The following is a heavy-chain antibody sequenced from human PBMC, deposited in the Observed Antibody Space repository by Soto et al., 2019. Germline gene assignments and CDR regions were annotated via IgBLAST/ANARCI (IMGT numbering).Heavy chain of an antibody. Sequence: GGSLRLSCAASGFTFNSYAMSWVRQAPGKGLEWVSAISGSGGSTYYADSVKGRFTISRDNSKNTLYLQMNSLRAEDTAVYYCAKGGYSSSWPTGYWGQGTLVTVSS. V-gene: IGHV3-23*01. CDR3: AKGGYSSSWPTGY. J-gene: IGHJ4*02. CDR2: ISGSGGST. D-gene: IGHD6-13*01. CDR1: GFTFNSYA.